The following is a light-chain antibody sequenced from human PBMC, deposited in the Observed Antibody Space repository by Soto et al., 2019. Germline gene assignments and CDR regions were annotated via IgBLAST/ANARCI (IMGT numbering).Light chain of an antibody. Sequence: DIQMTQSPSSLSAYVGDRVTITCRASQSITNYLNWYQQKPGKAPKLLIYVASSLQSGVPSRFSGGGSGTDFTLTISSLEAEDFATYYCQQSYSTPPWTFGQGTKVDIK. J-gene: IGKJ1*01. CDR1: QSITNY. CDR3: QQSYSTPPWT. V-gene: IGKV1-39*01. CDR2: VAS.